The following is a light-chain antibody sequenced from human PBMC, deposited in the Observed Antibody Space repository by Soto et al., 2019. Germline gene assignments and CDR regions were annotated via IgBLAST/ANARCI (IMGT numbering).Light chain of an antibody. Sequence: EIVLTQSPGTLSLSPGERATLSCRASQSVSSTYLAWYQQKPGQAPRLLIYGASSRTTGIPDRFSGSGSGTDFTLTISRLEPEDFAVYYCQQYVSSSWTFGQGTKLEI. V-gene: IGKV3-20*01. J-gene: IGKJ1*01. CDR1: QSVSSTY. CDR2: GAS. CDR3: QQYVSSSWT.